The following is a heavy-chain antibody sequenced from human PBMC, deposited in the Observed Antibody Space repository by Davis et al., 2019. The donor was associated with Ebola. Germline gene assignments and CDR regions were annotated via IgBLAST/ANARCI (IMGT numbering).Heavy chain of an antibody. V-gene: IGHV3-30-3*01. CDR2: ISYDGSNK. Sequence: GESLKISCAASGFTFSSYAMHWVRQAPGKGLEWVAVISYDGSNKYYADSVKGRFTISRDNAKNSLYLQMNSLRDEDTAVYYCAREPYSSGWSYYFDYWGQGTLVTVSS. D-gene: IGHD6-19*01. CDR1: GFTFSSYA. CDR3: AREPYSSGWSYYFDY. J-gene: IGHJ4*02.